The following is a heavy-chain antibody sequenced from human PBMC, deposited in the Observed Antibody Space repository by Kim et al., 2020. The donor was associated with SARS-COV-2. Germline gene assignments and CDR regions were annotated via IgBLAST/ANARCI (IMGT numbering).Heavy chain of an antibody. Sequence: SETLSLTCTVSGGSISSSSYYWGWIRQPPGKGLEWIGSIYYSGSTYYNPSLKSRVTISVDTSKNQFSLKLSSVTAADTAVYYCAATPGIAAALWGQGTLVTVSS. D-gene: IGHD6-13*01. CDR3: AATPGIAAAL. V-gene: IGHV4-39*01. CDR1: GGSISSSSYY. CDR2: IYYSGST. J-gene: IGHJ4*02.